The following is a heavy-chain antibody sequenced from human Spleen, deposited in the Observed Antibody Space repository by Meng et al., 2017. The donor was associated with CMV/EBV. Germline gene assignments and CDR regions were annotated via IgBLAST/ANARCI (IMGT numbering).Heavy chain of an antibody. CDR3: ARDRGDLMYYFDL. Sequence: CAASGFAVNSYYMSWVRQAPGKGLEWVSVIYSSGSTYFADSVKGRFTVSRDSSKNMLYLQMDSLRAEDTAVYYCARDRGDLMYYFDLWGQGSLVTVSS. CDR2: IYSSGST. D-gene: IGHD3-10*01. V-gene: IGHV3-53*01. CDR1: GFAVNSYY. J-gene: IGHJ4*02.